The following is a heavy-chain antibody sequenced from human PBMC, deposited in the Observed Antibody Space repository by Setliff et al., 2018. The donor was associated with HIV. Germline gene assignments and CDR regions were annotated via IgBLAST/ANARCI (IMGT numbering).Heavy chain of an antibody. CDR3: AIDGAGGWLRPMPDY. Sequence: VASVKVSCKVSGFTLSDVSMHWVRQAPGKGLEWMGYFDPQDGETVYAQKFQGRVTMTEDTSTDTAYMEVSGLRSEDTAVYYCAIDGAGGWLRPMPDYWGQGTLVTVSS. J-gene: IGHJ4*02. CDR1: GFTLSDVS. V-gene: IGHV1-24*01. D-gene: IGHD5-12*01. CDR2: FDPQDGET.